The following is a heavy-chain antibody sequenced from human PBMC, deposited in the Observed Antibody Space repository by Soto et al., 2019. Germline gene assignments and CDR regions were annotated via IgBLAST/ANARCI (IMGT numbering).Heavy chain of an antibody. D-gene: IGHD6-13*01. CDR1: GVSISSSSYY. CDR3: ARHDVSAAASYYFDY. CDR2: IYYSGST. J-gene: IGHJ4*02. Sequence: SETLSLTCTVSGVSISSSSYYWGWIRQPPGKGLEWIGSIYYSGSTYYNPSLKSRVTISVDTSKNQFSLKLSSVTAADTAVYYCARHDVSAAASYYFDYWGQGTLVTVSS. V-gene: IGHV4-39*01.